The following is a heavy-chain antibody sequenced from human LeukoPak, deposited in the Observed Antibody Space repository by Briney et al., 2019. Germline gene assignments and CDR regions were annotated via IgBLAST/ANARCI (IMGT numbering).Heavy chain of an antibody. CDR2: IYYSGST. CDR3: ARDIYGDYGPGWFDP. V-gene: IGHV4-39*02. D-gene: IGHD4-17*01. J-gene: IGHJ5*02. CDR1: GGSISSSSYY. Sequence: SETLSLTCTVSGGSISSSSYYWGWIRQPPGKGLEWIVSIYYSGSTYYNPSLKSRVTISVDTSKNQFSLKLSSVTAADTAVYYCARDIYGDYGPGWFDPWGQGTLVTVSS.